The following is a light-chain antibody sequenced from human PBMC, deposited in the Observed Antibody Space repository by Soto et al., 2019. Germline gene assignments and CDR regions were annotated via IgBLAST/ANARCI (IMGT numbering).Light chain of an antibody. CDR2: SDN. J-gene: IGLJ3*02. Sequence: QSVLTQPPSASGTPGQRVTISCSGGASNIGRNTVNWYQDLPGTAPKLLISSDNKRPSGVPDRFSGAKSGTSASLAISGLQSEDEADYYCAVWDDSLNGPVFGGGTKLIVL. CDR1: ASNIGRNT. CDR3: AVWDDSLNGPV. V-gene: IGLV1-44*01.